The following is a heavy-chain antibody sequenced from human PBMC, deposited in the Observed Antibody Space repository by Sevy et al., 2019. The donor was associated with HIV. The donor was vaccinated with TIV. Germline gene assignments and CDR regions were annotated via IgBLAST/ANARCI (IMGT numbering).Heavy chain of an antibody. J-gene: IGHJ4*02. CDR3: AKDLGGTMVRGVIVEPGPFDY. CDR1: GFTFDDYA. V-gene: IGHV3-9*01. D-gene: IGHD3-10*01. CDR2: ISWNSGSI. Sequence: GGSLRLSCAASGFTFDDYAMHWVRQAPGKGLEWVSGISWNSGSIGYAHSVKGRFTISRDNAKNSLYLQMNSLRAEETALYYCAKDLGGTMVRGVIVEPGPFDYWGQGTLVTVSS.